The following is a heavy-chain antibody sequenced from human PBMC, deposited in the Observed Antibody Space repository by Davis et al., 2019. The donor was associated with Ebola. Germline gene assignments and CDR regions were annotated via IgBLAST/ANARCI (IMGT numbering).Heavy chain of an antibody. V-gene: IGHV3-66*03. CDR3: AKDKPLLRYFDWLGGFDP. Sequence: GESLKISCAASGFSVSSHYLSWVRQAPGKGLEWVSIIHLIGGADYADSVKGRFTISRDNSKNTLYLQMNSLRAEDTAVYYCAKDKPLLRYFDWLGGFDPWGQGTLVTVSS. D-gene: IGHD3-9*01. J-gene: IGHJ5*02. CDR1: GFSVSSHY. CDR2: IHLIGGA.